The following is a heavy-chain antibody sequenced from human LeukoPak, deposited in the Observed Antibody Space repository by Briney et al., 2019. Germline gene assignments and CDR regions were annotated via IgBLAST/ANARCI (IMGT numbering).Heavy chain of an antibody. CDR1: GFTFSSYS. V-gene: IGHV3-21*01. D-gene: IGHD5-12*01. J-gene: IGHJ4*02. Sequence: PGGSLRLSCAASGFTFSSYSMNWVRQAPGKGLEWVSSISSSSSYIYYADSVKGRFTISRDNAKNSLYLQMNSLRAEDTAVYYCARGSSRYSGYDGVYSYWGQGTLVTVSS. CDR3: ARGSSRYSGYDGVYSY. CDR2: ISSSSSYI.